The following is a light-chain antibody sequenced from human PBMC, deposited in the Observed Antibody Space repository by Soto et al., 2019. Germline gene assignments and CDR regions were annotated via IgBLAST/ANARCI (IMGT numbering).Light chain of an antibody. Sequence: DIEMTQSPSTLSASVGDRVTITCRASQTIRRWLAWYQQRPGKAPKVLIYDASTLESGVPARFSGSGSETPFSLTISSLQPEDSATYYCQHYNSDPWTFGQGTKVEIK. CDR3: QHYNSDPWT. J-gene: IGKJ1*01. CDR1: QTIRRW. V-gene: IGKV1-5*01. CDR2: DAS.